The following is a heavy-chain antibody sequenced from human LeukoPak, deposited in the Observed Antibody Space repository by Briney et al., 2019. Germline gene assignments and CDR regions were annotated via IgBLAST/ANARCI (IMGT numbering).Heavy chain of an antibody. CDR1: GGSISSYY. J-gene: IGHJ4*02. CDR3: ASWSNSGFDY. V-gene: IGHV4-59*08. Sequence: SETLSLTCTVSGGSISSYYWSWIRQPPGKGLEWNGYIYYSGSTNYNPPLKSRVTISVDTSKNQFSLKLSSVTAADTAVYYCASWSNSGFDYWGQGTLVTVSS. CDR2: IYYSGST. D-gene: IGHD4-23*01.